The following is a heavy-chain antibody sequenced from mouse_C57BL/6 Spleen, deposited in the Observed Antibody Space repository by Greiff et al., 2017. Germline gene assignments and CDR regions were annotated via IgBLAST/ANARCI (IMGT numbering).Heavy chain of an antibody. V-gene: IGHV1-80*01. CDR3: ARSQLGGFAY. CDR2: IYPGDGDT. J-gene: IGHJ3*01. CDR1: GYTFTDYY. D-gene: IGHD4-1*02. Sequence: QVQLQQSGPVLVKPGASVKMSCKASGYTFTDYYMNWVKQSHGKSLEWIGQIYPGDGDTNYNGKFKGKATLTADKSSSTAYMQLSSLTSEDSAVYFCARSQLGGFAYWGQGTLVTVSA.